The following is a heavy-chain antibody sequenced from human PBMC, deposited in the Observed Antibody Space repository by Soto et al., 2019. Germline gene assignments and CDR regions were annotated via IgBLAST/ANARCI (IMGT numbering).Heavy chain of an antibody. D-gene: IGHD1-1*01. V-gene: IGHV1-69*08. Sequence: QVQLVQSGAEVKKPGSSVKVSCKASGGTFSSYTISWVRQAPGQGLEWMGRFIPILGIANYAQKFQGRVTITADKSTSTAYMELSSLRSEDTAVYYCARERGTGTTFDYWGQGTLVTVSS. CDR1: GGTFSSYT. J-gene: IGHJ4*02. CDR2: FIPILGIA. CDR3: ARERGTGTTFDY.